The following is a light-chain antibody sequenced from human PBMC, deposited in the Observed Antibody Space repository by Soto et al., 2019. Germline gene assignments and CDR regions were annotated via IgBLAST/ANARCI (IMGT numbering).Light chain of an antibody. CDR1: QSISSW. CDR2: DAS. Sequence: DIQMTQSPSTLSASVGGRVTITCRASQSISSWLAWYQQKPGKAPKLLIYDASSLESGVPSRFSGSGSGTEFTLTISSLQPDDFATYYCQQYNSPITFGQGTRLEIK. V-gene: IGKV1-5*01. CDR3: QQYNSPIT. J-gene: IGKJ5*01.